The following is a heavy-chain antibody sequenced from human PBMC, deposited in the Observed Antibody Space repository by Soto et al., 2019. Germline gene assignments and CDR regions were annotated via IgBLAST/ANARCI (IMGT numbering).Heavy chain of an antibody. CDR1: SYTFSNYG. Sequence: ASVKVSCKTSSYTFSNYGINWVRQAPGQGLEWMGWISGYNGNTNYAQTVQGRVTMTTDTSTGTVYMELRSLKSDDTAIYYCSRFIMVGGWFDPNYYHGMDVWGQGTTVTSP. D-gene: IGHD6-19*01. V-gene: IGHV1-18*01. CDR3: SRFIMVGGWFDPNYYHGMDV. CDR2: ISGYNGNT. J-gene: IGHJ6*02.